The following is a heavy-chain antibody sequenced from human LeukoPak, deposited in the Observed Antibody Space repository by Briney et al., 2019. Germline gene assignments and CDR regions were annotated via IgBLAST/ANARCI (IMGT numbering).Heavy chain of an antibody. CDR1: GFTVSNAW. J-gene: IGHJ3*02. CDR2: IKSKTDGGTT. CDR3: TTGTTDIVVVPAAPSAFDI. D-gene: IGHD2-2*01. Sequence: GGSLRLSCAASGFTVSNAWMSWVRQAPGKGLEWVGRIKSKTDGGTTDYAAPVKGGFTISRDDSKNTLYLQMNSLKTEDTAVYYCTTGTTDIVVVPAAPSAFDIWGQGTMVTVSS. V-gene: IGHV3-15*01.